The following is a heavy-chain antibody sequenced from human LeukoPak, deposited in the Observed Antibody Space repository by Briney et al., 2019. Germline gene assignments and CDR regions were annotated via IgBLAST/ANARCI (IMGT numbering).Heavy chain of an antibody. V-gene: IGHV1-3*03. D-gene: IGHD3-16*01. J-gene: IGHJ4*02. CDR1: GCTFTSYA. Sequence: ASVKVSCKASGCTFTSYAMHWVRQAPGQRLEWMGWINAGNGNTKYSQEFQGRVTITRDTSASTAYMELSSLRAEDTAVYYCAKEYVGGTFDYWGQGTLVTVSS. CDR2: INAGNGNT. CDR3: AKEYVGGTFDY.